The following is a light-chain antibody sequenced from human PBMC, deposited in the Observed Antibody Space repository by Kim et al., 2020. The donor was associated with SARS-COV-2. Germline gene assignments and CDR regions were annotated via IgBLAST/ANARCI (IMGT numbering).Light chain of an antibody. V-gene: IGLV2-11*01. J-gene: IGLJ2*01. Sequence: GPSVTFACPETSTDVGGYNYVSWCQQHPGTAPKLMIYDVSKRPSGVPDRFSGSKSGNTASLTISGLQAEDEADYYCCSYAGSYGVVFGGGTQLTVL. CDR3: CSYAGSYGVV. CDR1: STDVGGYNY. CDR2: DVS.